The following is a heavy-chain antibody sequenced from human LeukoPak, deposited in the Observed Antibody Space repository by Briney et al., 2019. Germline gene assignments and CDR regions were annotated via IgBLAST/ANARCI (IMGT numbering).Heavy chain of an antibody. V-gene: IGHV1-18*01. D-gene: IGHD6-19*01. CDR2: ISAYNGNT. Sequence: ASVKVSCKASGYTFSSYGISLVRQAPGQGLEWIGLISAYNGNTNYAQKLQGRVTMTTDTSTSTAYMELRSLRSDDTAVYYCARVRAVAGRAVGNWFDPWGQGTLVTVSS. CDR1: GYTFSSYG. CDR3: ARVRAVAGRAVGNWFDP. J-gene: IGHJ5*02.